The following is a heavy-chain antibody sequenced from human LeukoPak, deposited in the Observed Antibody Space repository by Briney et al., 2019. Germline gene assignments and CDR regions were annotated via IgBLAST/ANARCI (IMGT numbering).Heavy chain of an antibody. CDR3: ARGSSEDDSSGYLYYFDY. CDR2: IYYSGST. V-gene: IGHV4-31*03. D-gene: IGHD3-22*01. J-gene: IGHJ4*02. Sequence: TLSLTCTVSGGSISSGGYYWSWIRQHPGKGLEWIGYIYYSGSTYYNPSLKSRVTISVDTSKNQFSLKLSSVTAGDTAVYYCARGSSEDDSSGYLYYFDYWGQGTLVTVSS. CDR1: GGSISSGGYY.